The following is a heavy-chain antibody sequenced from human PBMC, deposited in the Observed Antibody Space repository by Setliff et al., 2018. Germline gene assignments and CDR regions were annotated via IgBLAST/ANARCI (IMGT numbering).Heavy chain of an antibody. V-gene: IGHV4-4*02. Sequence: LSLTCALSGGSITDRNWWNWVRQPPGKGLEWIGEINHSGSTNYNPSLKSRVTISVDTSKNNCSLNLSSVTAADTAVYYCARDLYSSSAGGFYYYYYYRDVWGKGTTVTVAS. CDR2: INHSGST. CDR1: GGSITDRNW. J-gene: IGHJ6*03. CDR3: ARDLYSSSAGGFYYYYYYRDV. D-gene: IGHD6-6*01.